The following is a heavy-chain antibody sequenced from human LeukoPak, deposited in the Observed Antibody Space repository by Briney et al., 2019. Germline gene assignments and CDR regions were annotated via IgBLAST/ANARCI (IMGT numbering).Heavy chain of an antibody. D-gene: IGHD3-10*01. CDR1: GGSFSGYY. J-gene: IGHJ5*02. Sequence: SETLSLTCAVYGGSFSGYYRSWIRQPPGKGLEWIGEINHSGSTNYNPSLKSRVTISVDTSKNQFSLKLSSVTAADTAVYYCARAGPLRNYGSGSYYGLGRFDPWGQGTLVTVSS. V-gene: IGHV4-34*01. CDR2: INHSGST. CDR3: ARAGPLRNYGSGSYYGLGRFDP.